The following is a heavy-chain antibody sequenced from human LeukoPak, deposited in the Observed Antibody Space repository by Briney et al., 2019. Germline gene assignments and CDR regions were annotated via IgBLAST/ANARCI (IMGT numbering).Heavy chain of an antibody. CDR1: GYTFTSYA. Sequence: ASVKVSCKASGYTFTSYAMNGVRQAPGQGLEWMGWINTNTGNPTYAQGFTGRFVFSLDTSVSTAYLQISSLKAEDTAVYYCTRGPKVALDDYWGQGTLVTVSS. V-gene: IGHV7-4-1*02. D-gene: IGHD4-23*01. CDR3: TRGPKVALDDY. J-gene: IGHJ4*02. CDR2: INTNTGNP.